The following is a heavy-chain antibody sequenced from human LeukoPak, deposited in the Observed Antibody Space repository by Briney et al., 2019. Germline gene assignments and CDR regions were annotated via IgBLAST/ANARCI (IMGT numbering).Heavy chain of an antibody. CDR3: AHRLGITFGGVVVKRPGRGDSFDI. Sequence: SGPTLVNPTQTLTLTCTVSGFALSTGGVGVGWIRQPPGEALECLALIYWDDDKRYSPSLKSRLTITKDTSKNQVVLTMPNMDPVDTATYYCAHRLGITFGGVVVKRPGRGDSFDIWGQGTMVTVSS. V-gene: IGHV2-5*02. CDR2: IYWDDDK. CDR1: GFALSTGGVG. D-gene: IGHD3-16*02. J-gene: IGHJ3*02.